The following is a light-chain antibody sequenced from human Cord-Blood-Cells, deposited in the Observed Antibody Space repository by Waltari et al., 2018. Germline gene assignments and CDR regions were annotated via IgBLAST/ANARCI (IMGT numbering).Light chain of an antibody. CDR1: SRDVGGDNY. CDR3: SSYTSSSTLVV. J-gene: IGLJ2*01. Sequence: QSALTQPASVFGSPGQSLPLSCTGSSRDVGGDNYVSWYQQHPGQAPQLMIYDVSNRPSGVSNRFSGSKSGNTASLTISGLQAEDEADYYCSSYTSSSTLVVFGGGTKLTVL. V-gene: IGLV2-14*01. CDR2: DVS.